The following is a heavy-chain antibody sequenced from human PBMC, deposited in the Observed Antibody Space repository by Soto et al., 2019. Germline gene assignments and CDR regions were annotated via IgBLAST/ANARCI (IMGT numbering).Heavy chain of an antibody. Sequence: GESLKISCKGSGYSFRNNWITWVRQMPGEGLEWMGRIDLSDSYKSYSPSFQGHVSFSADTSINTAYLQWSSLRASDTAMYYCARHDTHPNYYYYYGMDVWGQGTTVTVSS. CDR2: IDLSDSYK. CDR1: GYSFRNNW. V-gene: IGHV5-10-1*01. J-gene: IGHJ6*02. CDR3: ARHDTHPNYYYYYGMDV.